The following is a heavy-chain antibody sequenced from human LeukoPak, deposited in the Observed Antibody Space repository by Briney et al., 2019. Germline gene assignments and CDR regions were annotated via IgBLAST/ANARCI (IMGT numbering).Heavy chain of an antibody. CDR1: GGSLSGFY. J-gene: IGHJ3*02. Sequence: SETLSLTCAADGGSLSGFYWSWIRQPPGKGLEWIGEINHSGSTNYNPSLKSRVTISLDTSKNHFSLTLRSVTAADTAVYYCARRVAFDIWGQGTMVTVSS. CDR3: ARRVAFDI. V-gene: IGHV4-34*01. CDR2: INHSGST.